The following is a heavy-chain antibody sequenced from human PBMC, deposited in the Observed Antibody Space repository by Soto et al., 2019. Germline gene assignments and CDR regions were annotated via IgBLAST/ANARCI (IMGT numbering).Heavy chain of an antibody. V-gene: IGHV4-61*01. J-gene: IGHJ5*01. CDR1: GGSVSSGSYY. Sequence: SETLSLTCNVSGGSVSSGSYYWSWIRQPPGKGLEWIGYMYYSGSTTYNPSLKSRVTISIDTSKNQFSLHLNSVTPGDTAVYYCTRALAGSYDSWGQGTLVTVSS. CDR3: TRALAGSYDS. CDR2: MYYSGST. D-gene: IGHD1-26*01.